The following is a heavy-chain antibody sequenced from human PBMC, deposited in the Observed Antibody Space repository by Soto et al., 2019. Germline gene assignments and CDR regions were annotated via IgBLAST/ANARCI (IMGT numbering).Heavy chain of an antibody. J-gene: IGHJ4*02. CDR3: AKEQSSGYYRVVDY. D-gene: IGHD6-19*01. V-gene: IGHV3-30*18. CDR1: GFTLSSCG. Sequence: QVQVVESGGGVVQPGRSLRLSCAASGFTLSSCGMHWVRQAPGKGLEWVGVITYDGGSEHYADFVKGRFTISRDSSENTVSLQMNSLRVEDSAVYYCAKEQSSGYYRVVDYWGQGTLVTVSS. CDR2: ITYDGGSE.